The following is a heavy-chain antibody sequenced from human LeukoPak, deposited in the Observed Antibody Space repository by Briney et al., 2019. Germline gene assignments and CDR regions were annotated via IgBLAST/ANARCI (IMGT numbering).Heavy chain of an antibody. CDR3: ARLVTYCSSTSCYTWFDP. CDR2: ISAYNGNT. CDR1: GYTFTGYG. Sequence: ASVKVSCKASGYTFTGYGISWVRQAPGQGLEWMGWISAYNGNTNCAQKLQGRVTMTTDTSTSTAYMELRSLRSDDTAVYYCARLVTYCSSTSCYTWFDPWGQGTLVTVSS. D-gene: IGHD2-2*02. V-gene: IGHV1-18*01. J-gene: IGHJ5*02.